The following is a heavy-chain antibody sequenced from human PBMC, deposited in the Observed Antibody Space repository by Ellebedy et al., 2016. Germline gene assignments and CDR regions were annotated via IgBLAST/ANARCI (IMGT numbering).Heavy chain of an antibody. D-gene: IGHD1-26*01. CDR2: ISGYTGNT. V-gene: IGHV1-18*04. CDR1: GYTFTNYG. J-gene: IGHJ6*02. Sequence: ASVKVSXXASGYTFTNYGISWVRQAPGQGLEWMGWISGYTGNTNYAQKFQGRVTMTTDTSTSTAYMELRSLRSDDAAVYFCARPIVGATGGGDYYYDGMDVWGQGTTVTVPS. CDR3: ARPIVGATGGGDYYYDGMDV.